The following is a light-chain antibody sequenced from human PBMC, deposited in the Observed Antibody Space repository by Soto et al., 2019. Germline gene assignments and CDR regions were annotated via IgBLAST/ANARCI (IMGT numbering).Light chain of an antibody. J-gene: IGKJ1*01. CDR3: MQGTHWPRT. CDR2: KVS. Sequence: DVVLTQSPLSLPVTLGQPASISCRSSQSLVYSNGNTYLAWFQQRPGKSTRRLIYKVSNRDSGVPDRFSGSGSGTDFTLTISRVEAEDVGVYYCMQGTHWPRTFGQGSKVEIK. V-gene: IGKV2-30*01. CDR1: QSLVYSNGNTY.